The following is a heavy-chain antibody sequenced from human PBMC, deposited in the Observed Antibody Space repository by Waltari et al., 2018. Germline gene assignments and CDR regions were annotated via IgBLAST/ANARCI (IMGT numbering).Heavy chain of an antibody. CDR1: GFTFSSYA. V-gene: IGHV3-23*01. CDR3: AKDVAEKGLYPFDY. Sequence: EVQLLESGGGLVQHGGSLRLYCAASGFTFSSYAMSWVRQAPGKGLEWVSAISGIGGSTYYADSVKGRFTISRDNSKNTLYLQMNSLRAEDTAVYYCAKDVAEKGLYPFDYWGQGTLVTVSS. J-gene: IGHJ4*02. CDR2: ISGIGGST. D-gene: IGHD6-13*01.